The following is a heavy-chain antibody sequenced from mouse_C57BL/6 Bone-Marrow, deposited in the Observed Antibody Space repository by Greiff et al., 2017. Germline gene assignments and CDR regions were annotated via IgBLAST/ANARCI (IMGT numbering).Heavy chain of an antibody. Sequence: QVQLQQSGAELVRPGASVTLSCKASGYTFTDYEMHWVKQTPVHGLEWIGAIDPETGGTAYNQKFKGKAILTADKSSSTAYMELRSLTSEDSAVYYCTRCITTVVEGYFDVWGTGTTVTVSS. V-gene: IGHV1-15*01. CDR1: GYTFTDYE. J-gene: IGHJ1*03. CDR2: IDPETGGT. D-gene: IGHD1-1*01. CDR3: TRCITTVVEGYFDV.